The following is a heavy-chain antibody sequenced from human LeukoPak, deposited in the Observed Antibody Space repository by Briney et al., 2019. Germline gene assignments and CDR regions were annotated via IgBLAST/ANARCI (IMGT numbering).Heavy chain of an antibody. Sequence: PGGSLRLSCAASGFTFSSYRMSWVRQAPGKGLEWVANIRQDGSEKYYADSMKGRITISRDNAKNSLYLQMNSLRAEDTAVYYCARDLLIDSTKNWFDPWGQGTLFSASS. D-gene: IGHD2-2*01. J-gene: IGHJ5*02. V-gene: IGHV3-7*04. CDR2: IRQDGSEK. CDR1: GFTFSSYR. CDR3: ARDLLIDSTKNWFDP.